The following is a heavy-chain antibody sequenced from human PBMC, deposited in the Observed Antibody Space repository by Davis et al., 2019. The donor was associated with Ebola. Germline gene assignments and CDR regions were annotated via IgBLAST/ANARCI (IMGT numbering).Heavy chain of an antibody. CDR3: ARSLRYFDWPQSSLYYYYGMDV. CDR1: GGSISSHY. Sequence: PSETLSLTCTVSGGSISSHYWSWIRQPPGKGLEWIGYIYYSGSTNYNPSLKSRVTISVDTSKNQFSLKLSSVTAADTAVYYCARSLRYFDWPQSSLYYYYGMDVWGQGTTVTVSS. V-gene: IGHV4-59*11. J-gene: IGHJ6*02. D-gene: IGHD3-9*01. CDR2: IYYSGST.